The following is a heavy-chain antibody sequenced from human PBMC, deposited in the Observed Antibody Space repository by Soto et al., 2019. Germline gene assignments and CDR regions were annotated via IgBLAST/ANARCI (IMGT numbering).Heavy chain of an antibody. J-gene: IGHJ6*02. Sequence: PSETLSLTCTVSGGSISSGDYYWSWIRQPPGKGLEWIGYIYYSGSTYYNPSLKSRVTISVDTSKNQFPLKLSSVTAADTAVYYCARAIRMVRNWYYYGMDVWGQGTTVTVSS. D-gene: IGHD3-10*01. CDR3: ARAIRMVRNWYYYGMDV. CDR1: GGSISSGDYY. V-gene: IGHV4-30-4*01. CDR2: IYYSGST.